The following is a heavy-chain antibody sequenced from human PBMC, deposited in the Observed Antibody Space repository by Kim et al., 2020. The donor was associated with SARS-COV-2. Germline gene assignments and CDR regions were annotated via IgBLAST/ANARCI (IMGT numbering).Heavy chain of an antibody. V-gene: IGHV4-34*01. Sequence: SRRSRVTISVATSKTQFSLKLSSVTAADTAVYYCARRFAHSSGYYGWFDPWGQGTLVTVSS. D-gene: IGHD3-22*01. CDR3: ARRFAHSSGYYGWFDP. J-gene: IGHJ5*02.